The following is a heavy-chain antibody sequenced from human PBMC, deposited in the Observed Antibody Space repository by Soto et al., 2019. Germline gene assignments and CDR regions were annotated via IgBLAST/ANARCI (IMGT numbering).Heavy chain of an antibody. V-gene: IGHV1-8*01. J-gene: IGHJ6*03. CDR3: ARIVRTYYDFWSGYYYYYYMDV. CDR1: GYTFTSYD. Sequence: ASVKVSCKASGYTFTSYDINGVRQATGQGLEWMGWMNPNSGNTGYAQKFQGRVTMTRNTSISTAYMELSSLRSEDTAVYYCARIVRTYYDFWSGYYYYYYMDVWGKGTTVTVSS. CDR2: MNPNSGNT. D-gene: IGHD3-3*01.